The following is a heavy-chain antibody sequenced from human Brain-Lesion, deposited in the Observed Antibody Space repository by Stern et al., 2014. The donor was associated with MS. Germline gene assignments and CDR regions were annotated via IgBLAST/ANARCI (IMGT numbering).Heavy chain of an antibody. CDR3: ARGHIPYAYNYRFDY. CDR2: AWYDGSTA. V-gene: IGHV3-33*01. Sequence: QVHLVESGGGVVQPGTSLRLSCAASGFTFSSYGMHWVRQAPGKGLEWVALAWYDGSTAYYTNSVKGRFTISRDKSKNTLSLQMNSLTAEDTAVYYCARGHIPYAYNYRFDYWGQGTLVTVSS. CDR1: GFTFSSYG. D-gene: IGHD5-24*01. J-gene: IGHJ4*02.